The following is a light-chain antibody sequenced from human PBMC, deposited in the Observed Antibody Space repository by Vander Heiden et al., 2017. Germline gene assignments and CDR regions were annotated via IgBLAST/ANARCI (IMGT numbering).Light chain of an antibody. CDR1: NIGSKS. J-gene: IGLJ2*01. CDR3: QVWDSSSDHPHVV. V-gene: IGLV3-21*02. CDR2: DDS. Sequence: SYVLTQPPSVSVAPGQTARSTCGGNNIGSKSVHWYQQKPGQAPVLVVYDDSDRPSGIPERFSGSNSGNTATLTISRVEAGDEADYYCQVWDSSSDHPHVVFGGGTKLTVL.